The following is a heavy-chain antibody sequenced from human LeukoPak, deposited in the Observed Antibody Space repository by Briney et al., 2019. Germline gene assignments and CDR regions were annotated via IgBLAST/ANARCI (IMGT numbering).Heavy chain of an antibody. CDR3: ARFYYESSGYYFYTMDV. CDR1: GGSISSYY. J-gene: IGHJ6*02. V-gene: IGHV4-4*07. Sequence: SETLSLTCTVSGGSISSYYWSWIRQPAGKGLEWIGRIYTSGSTNYNPSLKSRVTISVDTSKNQFSLRLSSVTAADTAVYYCARFYYESSGYYFYTMDVWGQGATVTVSS. CDR2: IYTSGST. D-gene: IGHD3-22*01.